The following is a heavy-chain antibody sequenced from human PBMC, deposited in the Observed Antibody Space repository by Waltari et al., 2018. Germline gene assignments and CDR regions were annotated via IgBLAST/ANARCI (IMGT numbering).Heavy chain of an antibody. Sequence: QVQLQESGPGLVKPSETLSLTCTVSGGSIISYYWSWIRQPPGKGLEWIEYINYSGSANSNPSLRSRVTISVDTSKNQFSLKLSSVTAADTAVYYCARVRGAATYYFESSGYYDAFDIWGQGTLVTVSS. CDR3: ARVRGAATYYFESSGYYDAFDI. J-gene: IGHJ3*02. CDR2: INYSGSA. V-gene: IGHV4-59*01. D-gene: IGHD3-22*01. CDR1: GGSIISYY.